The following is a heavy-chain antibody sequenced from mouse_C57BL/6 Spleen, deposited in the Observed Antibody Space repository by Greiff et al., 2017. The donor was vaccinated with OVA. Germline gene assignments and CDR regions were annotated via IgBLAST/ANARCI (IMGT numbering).Heavy chain of an antibody. V-gene: IGHV1-76*01. CDR2: IYPGSGNT. CDR3: AREGHYYGSSYEGYFDV. D-gene: IGHD1-1*01. Sequence: VQLHQSGAELVRPGASVKLSCKASGYTFTDYYINWVKQRPGQGLEWIARIYPGSGNTYYNEKFKGKATLTAEKSSSTAYMQLSSLTSEDSAVYFCAREGHYYGSSYEGYFDVWGTGTTVTVSS. CDR1: GYTFTDYY. J-gene: IGHJ1*03.